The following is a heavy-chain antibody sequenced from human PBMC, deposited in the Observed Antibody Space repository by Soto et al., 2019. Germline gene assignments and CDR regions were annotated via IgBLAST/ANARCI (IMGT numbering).Heavy chain of an antibody. D-gene: IGHD3-9*01. CDR2: INPNTGGR. V-gene: IGHV1-2*02. J-gene: IGHJ4*02. CDR1: GYSLTDYY. Sequence: XSVKVSCTASGYSLTDYYMHWVRQAPGQGLEWMGWINPNTGGRNYAQNFQGRVTMTRDTSISTAYMELSGLRPDDTAVYYCARIVLRYFDWLPFDSWGQGTLVTVSS. CDR3: ARIVLRYFDWLPFDS.